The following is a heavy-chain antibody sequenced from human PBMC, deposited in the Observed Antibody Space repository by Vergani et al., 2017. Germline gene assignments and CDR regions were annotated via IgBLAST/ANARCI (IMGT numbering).Heavy chain of an antibody. CDR1: GFTFSSYA. J-gene: IGHJ6*02. Sequence: EVQLLESGGGLVQPGGSLRLSCAASGFTFSSYAMSWVRQAPGKGLEWVSAISGSGGSTYYADSVKGRFTISRDNSKNTLYLQMNSLRAEDTAVYYCARVGGRPHPYHYYGMDVWGQGTTVTVSS. V-gene: IGHV3-23*01. D-gene: IGHD1-14*01. CDR2: ISGSGGST. CDR3: ARVGGRPHPYHYYGMDV.